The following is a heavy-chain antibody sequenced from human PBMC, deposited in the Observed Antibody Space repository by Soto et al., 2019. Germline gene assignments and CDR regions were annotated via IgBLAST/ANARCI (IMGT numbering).Heavy chain of an antibody. J-gene: IGHJ4*02. V-gene: IGHV4-4*02. Sequence: QVQLQESGPGLVKPSGTLSLTCTVSGGSMSSSNWWNWVRQSPGKGLEWIGEAHHSGRTNYNPYLKSRVTISVAKSKNHFSLKLSSVTAAAKAVYYCARSEATGLDYWGQGTLVTVSS. CDR3: ARSEATGLDY. D-gene: IGHD1-26*01. CDR2: AHHSGRT. CDR1: GGSMSSSNW.